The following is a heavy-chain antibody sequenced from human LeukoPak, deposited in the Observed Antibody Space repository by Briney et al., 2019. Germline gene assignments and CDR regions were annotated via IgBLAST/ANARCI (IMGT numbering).Heavy chain of an antibody. CDR2: INPSGGST. J-gene: IGHJ4*02. D-gene: IGHD2-2*02. Sequence: ASVKVSCKASGYTFTSYYMHWVRQAPGQGLEWMGIINPSGGSTNYAQKFQGRVTMTRDTSTSTVYMELSSLRSEDTAVYYCARAGTEDCSSTSCYTGSPLYYFDYWGQGTLVTVSS. CDR1: GYTFTSYY. CDR3: ARAGTEDCSSTSCYTGSPLYYFDY. V-gene: IGHV1-46*03.